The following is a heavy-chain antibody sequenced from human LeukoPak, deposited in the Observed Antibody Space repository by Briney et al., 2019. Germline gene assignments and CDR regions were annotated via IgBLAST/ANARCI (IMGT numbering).Heavy chain of an antibody. CDR1: GGSFSGYY. J-gene: IGHJ2*01. CDR3: PRGPWDCSSTSCLNWYFDL. D-gene: IGHD2-2*01. V-gene: IGHV4-34*01. CDR2: INHSGST. Sequence: SETLSLTCAGDGGSFSGYYWSWIRQPPGKGLEWIGEINHSGSTNYNPSLKSRVTISVDTSKNQFSLKLSSVTAADTAVYYCPRGPWDCSSTSCLNWYFDLWGRGTLLTVSS.